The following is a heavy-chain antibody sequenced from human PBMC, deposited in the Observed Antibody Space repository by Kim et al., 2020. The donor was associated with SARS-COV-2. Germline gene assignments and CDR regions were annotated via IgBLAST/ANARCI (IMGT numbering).Heavy chain of an antibody. Sequence: STNYNPALKSRVTISVDTSKNQFSLKLSSVTAADTAVYYCARGDYGDYAYWGQGTLVTVSS. D-gene: IGHD4-17*01. CDR3: ARGDYGDYAY. V-gene: IGHV4-59*09. J-gene: IGHJ4*02. CDR2: ST.